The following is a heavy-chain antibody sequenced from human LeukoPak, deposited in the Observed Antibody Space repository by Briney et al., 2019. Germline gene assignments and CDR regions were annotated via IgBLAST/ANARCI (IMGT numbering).Heavy chain of an antibody. Sequence: GGSLRLSCATSGFTFSHYGMHGVRQAPGKGLEWVAVIWSDGTDKYYGNSVKGRFTISRDNSKNTVYLQMNSLRVEDTAVYYCAKDAQRGFDFSNSLESWGQGTLVTVSS. J-gene: IGHJ4*02. V-gene: IGHV3-33*06. CDR2: IWSDGTDK. CDR3: AKDAQRGFDFSNSLES. D-gene: IGHD4-11*01. CDR1: GFTFSHYG.